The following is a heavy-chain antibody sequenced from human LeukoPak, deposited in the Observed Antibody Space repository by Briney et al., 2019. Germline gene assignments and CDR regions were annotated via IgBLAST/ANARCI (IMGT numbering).Heavy chain of an antibody. Sequence: GRSLRLSCAASGFTFSSYGMHWVRQAPGKGLEWVAVIWYDGSNKYYADSVKGRFTISRDNSKNTLYLQMNSLRAEDTAVYYCARGGHDYGDSLYFDYWGQGTLVTVSS. CDR1: GFTFSSYG. V-gene: IGHV3-33*01. CDR3: ARGGHDYGDSLYFDY. CDR2: IWYDGSNK. D-gene: IGHD4-17*01. J-gene: IGHJ4*02.